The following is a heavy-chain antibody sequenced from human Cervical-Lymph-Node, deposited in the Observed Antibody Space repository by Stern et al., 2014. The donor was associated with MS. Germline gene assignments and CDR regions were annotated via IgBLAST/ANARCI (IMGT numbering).Heavy chain of an antibody. V-gene: IGHV7-4-1*02. CDR3: ARGPHDYGDRFDY. CDR2: INTNTGNP. Sequence: VHLVESGSELKKPGASVKVSCKASGYSFTHFALNWVRHAPGQGLQWMGWINTNTGNPSYAQAFTGRFVFSLDTSVSTAYLQISSLKAEDTAVYYCARGPHDYGDRFDYWGQGTLVTVSS. CDR1: GYSFTHFA. D-gene: IGHD4-17*01. J-gene: IGHJ4*02.